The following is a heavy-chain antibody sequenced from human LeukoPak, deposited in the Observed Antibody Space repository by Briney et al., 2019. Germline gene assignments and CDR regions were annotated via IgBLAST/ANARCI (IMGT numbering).Heavy chain of an antibody. J-gene: IGHJ4*02. CDR1: GSIFSDYW. V-gene: IGHV3-7*04. D-gene: IGHD5-24*01. CDR3: ARVRGGYYFDY. CDR2: INQAGTEK. Sequence: PGGSLRLSCAASGSIFSDYWMSWVRQAPGKGLEWVANINQAGTEKYYVDSVKGRFTISRDSAENSLYLQTNSLRAEDTAVYYCARVRGGYYFDYWGQGTLVTVSS.